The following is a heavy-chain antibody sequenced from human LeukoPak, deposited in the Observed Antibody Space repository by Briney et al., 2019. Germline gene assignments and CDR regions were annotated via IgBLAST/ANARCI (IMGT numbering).Heavy chain of an antibody. V-gene: IGHV1-18*01. J-gene: IGHJ2*01. CDR1: GYTFTSYG. CDR3: AREVQNYYDSSGYWNAYWYFDL. CDR2: ISAYNGNT. Sequence: GASVKVSCKASGYTFTSYGISWVRQAPGQGLEWMGWISAYNGNTNYAQKLQGRDTMTTEPSTSTAYMELRSLRSDDTAVYYCAREVQNYYDSSGYWNAYWYFDLWGRGTLVTVSS. D-gene: IGHD3-22*01.